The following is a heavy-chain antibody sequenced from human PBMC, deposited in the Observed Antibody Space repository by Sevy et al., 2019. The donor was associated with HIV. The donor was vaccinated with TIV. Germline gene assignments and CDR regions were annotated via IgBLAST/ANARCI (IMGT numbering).Heavy chain of an antibody. CDR3: ARDQLTRYCSSTSCHDAFDI. V-gene: IGHV3-21*01. D-gene: IGHD2-2*01. J-gene: IGHJ3*02. Sequence: GESLKISCAASGFTFSSYSRNWVRQAPGKGLEWVSSISSSSSYIYYADSVKGRFTISRDNAKNSLYLQMNSLRAEDTAVYYCARDQLTRYCSSTSCHDAFDIWGQGTMVTVSS. CDR1: GFTFSSYS. CDR2: ISSSSSYI.